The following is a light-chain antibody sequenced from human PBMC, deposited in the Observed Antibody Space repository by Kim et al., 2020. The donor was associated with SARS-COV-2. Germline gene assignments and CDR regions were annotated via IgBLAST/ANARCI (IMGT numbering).Light chain of an antibody. CDR1: QSVSNY. J-gene: IGKJ4*01. Sequence: EIVLTQSPATLSLSPGERATLSCRASQSVSNYLAWYQQKPGQAPRLLIYDASNRATGIPARFSGSGSGTDFILTINSLEPEDFAVYYCQQRSNWPPLTFGGGTKVDIK. CDR3: QQRSNWPPLT. V-gene: IGKV3-11*01. CDR2: DAS.